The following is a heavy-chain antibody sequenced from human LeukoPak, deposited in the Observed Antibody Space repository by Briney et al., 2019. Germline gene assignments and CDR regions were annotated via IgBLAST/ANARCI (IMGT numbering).Heavy chain of an antibody. V-gene: IGHV1-18*01. Sequence: ASVNVSCKASVYTFTSYGISWVRQAPGQGLEWMGWISAYNGNTNYAQKLQGRVTMTTDTSTSTAYMELRSLRSDDTAVYYCARDLVGYSGYEPIGYWGQGTLVTVSS. J-gene: IGHJ4*02. CDR2: ISAYNGNT. D-gene: IGHD5-12*01. CDR3: ARDLVGYSGYEPIGY. CDR1: VYTFTSYG.